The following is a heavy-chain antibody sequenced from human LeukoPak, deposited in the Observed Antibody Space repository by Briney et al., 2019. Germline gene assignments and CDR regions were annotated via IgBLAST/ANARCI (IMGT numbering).Heavy chain of an antibody. CDR1: GYTFTSYD. D-gene: IGHD3-16*02. V-gene: IGHV1-8*01. CDR3: ARERSYPTDYYYYGMDV. Sequence: ASVKVSCKASGYTFTSYDINWVRQATGQGLEWMGWMNPNSGNTGYAQKFQGRVTMTRNTSISTAYMELSSLRSEYTAVYYCARERSYPTDYYYYGMDVWGQGTTVTVSS. J-gene: IGHJ6*02. CDR2: MNPNSGNT.